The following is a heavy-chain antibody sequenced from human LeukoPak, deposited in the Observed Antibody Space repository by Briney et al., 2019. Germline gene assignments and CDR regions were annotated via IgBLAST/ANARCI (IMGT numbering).Heavy chain of an antibody. D-gene: IGHD3-22*01. CDR1: GDSISSNYW. Sequence: SETLSLTCAVSGDSISSNYWWTWVRQPPGKGLEWIGEIHHSGGTNYSPSLKSRVTISVDNSRNQFSLGLSSVSAADTAVYYCARGIPGYFGTSGYYYGYWGQGTLVTVSS. V-gene: IGHV4-4*02. CDR2: IHHSGGT. CDR3: ARGIPGYFGTSGYYYGY. J-gene: IGHJ4*02.